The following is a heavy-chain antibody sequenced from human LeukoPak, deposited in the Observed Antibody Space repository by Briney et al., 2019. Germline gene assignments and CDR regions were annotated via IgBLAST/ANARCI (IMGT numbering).Heavy chain of an antibody. V-gene: IGHV5-51*01. Sequence: GGSLKISCKGSGYRFTNFWIAWVRQMPGKGLEWMGIIYPSDSDVRYSPAFQGQVTISADKSINTAYLQWSSLQASDTALYYCARQEYCSGGSCYTWFDPWGQGTLVTVSS. CDR3: ARQEYCSGGSCYTWFDP. D-gene: IGHD2-15*01. CDR2: IYPSDSDV. CDR1: GYRFTNFW. J-gene: IGHJ5*02.